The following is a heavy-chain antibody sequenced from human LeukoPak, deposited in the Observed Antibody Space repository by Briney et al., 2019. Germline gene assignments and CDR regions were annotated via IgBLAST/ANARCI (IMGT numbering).Heavy chain of an antibody. V-gene: IGHV4-4*07. CDR2: LYTSGST. D-gene: IGHD3-10*01. CDR3: ARTQRGSGSYMDS. CDR1: GGSISSYY. Sequence: KPSETLSLTCTVSGGSISSYYWSWIRQPAGKGLEWIGRLYTSGSTNYNPSLKSRVTMSVDTSKNQFSLRLNSVTAADTAVYYCARTQRGSGSYMDSWGQGTLVTVSS. J-gene: IGHJ4*02.